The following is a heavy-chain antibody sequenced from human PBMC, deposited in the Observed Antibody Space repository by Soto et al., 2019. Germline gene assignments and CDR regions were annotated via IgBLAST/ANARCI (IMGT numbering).Heavy chain of an antibody. CDR3: ARETGGTLDAFDI. J-gene: IGHJ3*02. CDR1: GYSFMTYE. Sequence: ASVKVSCKASGYSFMTYEMHWVRQAPGQRLEWMGWINVANGNTKYSQNFQGRVTLTRDTSASTANMELSSLISEDTAVYYCARETGGTLDAFDIWGQGTMVTVS. CDR2: INVANGNT. V-gene: IGHV1-3*01. D-gene: IGHD3-16*01.